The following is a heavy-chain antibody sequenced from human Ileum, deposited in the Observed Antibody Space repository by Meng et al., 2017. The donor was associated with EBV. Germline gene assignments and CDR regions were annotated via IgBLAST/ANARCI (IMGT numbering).Heavy chain of an antibody. CDR2: IYYSGTT. D-gene: IGHD5-18*01. Sequence: QVHLDASGPGLVRPSETLSLTCTVSGGSVSISSYYWGWIRQPPGKGLEWIGYIYYSGTTNYNPSLESRVTISVDTSKNQFSLKLRSVAASDTAVYYCARGWDTAMDSGWGQGTLVTVSS. CDR1: GGSVSISSYY. CDR3: ARGWDTAMDSG. J-gene: IGHJ4*02. V-gene: IGHV4-61*01.